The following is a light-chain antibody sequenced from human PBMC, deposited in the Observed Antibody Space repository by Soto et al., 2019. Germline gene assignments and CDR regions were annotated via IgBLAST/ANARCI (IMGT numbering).Light chain of an antibody. J-gene: IGKJ4*01. Sequence: EIVMTLPPATLSVSPGERATLSCRASQIVSTNLAWYQQKPGQAPRLLIYGASTRATGIPARFSGSGSGTEFTLTISSLQSEDFTVYCCQQYNNWLPLTFGGGTKVDI. CDR2: GAS. CDR3: QQYNNWLPLT. V-gene: IGKV3-15*01. CDR1: QIVSTN.